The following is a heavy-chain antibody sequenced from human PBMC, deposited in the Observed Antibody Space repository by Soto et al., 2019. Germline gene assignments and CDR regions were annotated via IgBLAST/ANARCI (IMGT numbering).Heavy chain of an antibody. CDR1: GYTFTSYA. D-gene: IGHD3-10*01. CDR2: INAGNGNT. V-gene: IGHV1-3*01. J-gene: IGHJ3*02. Sequence: ASVKDSCKASGYTFTSYAMHWVRQTPGQRLEWMGWINAGNGNTKYSQKFQGRVTITRDTSASTAYMELSSLRSEDTAVYYCARWDWWFGELLHDAYDIWGQGTMVTVSS. CDR3: ARWDWWFGELLHDAYDI.